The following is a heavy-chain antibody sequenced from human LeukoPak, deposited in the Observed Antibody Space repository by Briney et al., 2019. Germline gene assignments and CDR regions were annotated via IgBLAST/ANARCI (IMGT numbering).Heavy chain of an antibody. CDR1: GFTFSNYW. D-gene: IGHD5-18*01. CDR3: APMAADTAMVGMDV. J-gene: IGHJ6*04. Sequence: GSPRLSCAASGFTFSNYWMSWVLQAPGKGLEWVANIKRDGSEKYYVDSVKGRFTISRDNAKNSLYLHMNSLRAADTAVYYCAPMAADTAMVGMDVWGEGTEVTVSS. CDR2: IKRDGSEK. V-gene: IGHV3-7*05.